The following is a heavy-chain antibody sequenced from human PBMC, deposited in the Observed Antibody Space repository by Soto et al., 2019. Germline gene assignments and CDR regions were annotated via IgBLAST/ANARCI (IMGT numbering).Heavy chain of an antibody. J-gene: IGHJ4*02. Sequence: GGSLRLSCAASGFTFSYYAMNWVRQAPGKGLEWVSTIGVDSNTYYADSARGRFTISRDISKNTLYLQMSSLRADDTAVYYCAKVFYSGNKGYFDYWGLGTLVTVSS. D-gene: IGHD1-26*01. CDR2: IGVDSNT. CDR1: GFTFSYYA. CDR3: AKVFYSGNKGYFDY. V-gene: IGHV3-23*01.